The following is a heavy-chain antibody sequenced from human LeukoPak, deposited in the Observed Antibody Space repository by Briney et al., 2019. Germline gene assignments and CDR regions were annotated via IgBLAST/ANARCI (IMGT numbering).Heavy chain of an antibody. Sequence: GGSLRLSCAASGFTFSSYAMSWVRQAPGKGLEWVSAISGSGGSTYYADSAKGRFTISRDNSKNTLYLQMNSLRAEDTAVYYCAKDTLLVEMALTPSGYFDYWGQGTLVTVSS. CDR2: ISGSGGST. J-gene: IGHJ4*02. CDR3: AKDTLLVEMALTPSGYFDY. CDR1: GFTFSSYA. V-gene: IGHV3-23*01. D-gene: IGHD5-24*01.